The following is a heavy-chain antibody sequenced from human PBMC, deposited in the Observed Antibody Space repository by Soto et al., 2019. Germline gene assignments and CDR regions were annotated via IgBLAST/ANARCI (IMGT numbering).Heavy chain of an antibody. CDR2: IYHSGIT. V-gene: IGHV4-31*03. CDR3: PSFHSTSPGWLDS. J-gene: IGHJ5*01. D-gene: IGHD5-18*01. CDR1: GGSINSGGYF. Sequence: SETLSLTCSVSGGSINSGGYFWSWIRQHPGKGLECMGYIYHSGITYYNPSLKSRVTISVDTSKNEFSLQLRSVTAADTAVYFCPSFHSTSPGWLDSCGKGPLVTVSS.